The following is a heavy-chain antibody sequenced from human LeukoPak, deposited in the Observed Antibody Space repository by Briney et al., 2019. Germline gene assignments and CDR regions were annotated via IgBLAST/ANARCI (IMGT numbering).Heavy chain of an antibody. CDR1: GYTFTGYY. J-gene: IGHJ4*02. CDR2: INPNSGGT. CDR3: ARDSTMAGPEGIDY. Sequence: GASVKVSCKAAGYTFTGYYFHWVRQAPGQGREWMGWINPNSGGTNYAQKFQGRVTMTRDTSSSPVYMELSRLTSDDTAVYYCARDSTMAGPEGIDYWGQGTLVTVSS. D-gene: IGHD5-24*01. V-gene: IGHV1-2*02.